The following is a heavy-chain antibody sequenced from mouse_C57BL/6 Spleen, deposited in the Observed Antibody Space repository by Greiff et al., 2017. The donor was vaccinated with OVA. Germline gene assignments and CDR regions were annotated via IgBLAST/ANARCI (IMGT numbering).Heavy chain of an antibody. CDR1: GFTFSSYG. J-gene: IGHJ3*01. CDR2: FSRGGSYT. V-gene: IGHV5-6*01. CDR3: ARRAGDYDGTAGFAY. D-gene: IGHD2-4*01. Sequence: EVQLVESGGDLVKPGGSLKLSCAASGFTFSSYGMSWVRHTPDKRLEWVATFSRGGSYTYYPDSVKGRFTISRDNAKNTLYVQMSSLKSEDTAMYYCARRAGDYDGTAGFAYWGQGTLVTVSA.